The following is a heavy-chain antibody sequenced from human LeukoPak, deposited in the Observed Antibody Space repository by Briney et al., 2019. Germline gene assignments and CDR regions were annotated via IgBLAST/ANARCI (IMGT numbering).Heavy chain of an antibody. D-gene: IGHD3-10*01. Sequence: SGGSLRLSCAASGFTVSSNYMRWVRQAPGKGLEWVSVIYSGGTTYYADSVKGRFTISRDNSKNTLYLQMNSLRAEDTAVYYCARDRGYGRYYYYYMDVWGKGTTVTVPS. J-gene: IGHJ6*03. CDR3: ARDRGYGRYYYYYMDV. CDR1: GFTVSSNY. CDR2: IYSGGTT. V-gene: IGHV3-53*01.